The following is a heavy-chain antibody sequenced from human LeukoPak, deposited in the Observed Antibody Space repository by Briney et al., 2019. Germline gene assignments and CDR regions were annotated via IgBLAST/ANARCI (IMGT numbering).Heavy chain of an antibody. Sequence: ASLKVSCKASGYTFTGYYMHWVRQAPGQGLEWMGWINPNSGGTNYAQKFQGRVTMTRDTSISTAYMELSRLRSDDTAVYYCAREVWFGEYQTSFDPWGQGTLVTVSS. V-gene: IGHV1-2*02. CDR3: AREVWFGEYQTSFDP. D-gene: IGHD3-10*01. CDR1: GYTFTGYY. J-gene: IGHJ5*02. CDR2: INPNSGGT.